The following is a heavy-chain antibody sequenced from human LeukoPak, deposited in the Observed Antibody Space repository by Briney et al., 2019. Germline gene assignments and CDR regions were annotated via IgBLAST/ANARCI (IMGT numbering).Heavy chain of an antibody. D-gene: IGHD2-15*01. V-gene: IGHV3-30*02. CDR1: GFTFSSYG. CDR3: ARDPSPLGYCSGGSCYSGGFDP. CDR2: IRYDGSNK. Sequence: GGSLRLSCAASGFTFSSYGMHWVRQAPGKGLEWVAFIRYDGSNKYYADSVKGRFTISRDNSKNTLYLQMNSLRAEDTAVYYCARDPSPLGYCSGGSCYSGGFDPWGQGTLVTVSS. J-gene: IGHJ5*02.